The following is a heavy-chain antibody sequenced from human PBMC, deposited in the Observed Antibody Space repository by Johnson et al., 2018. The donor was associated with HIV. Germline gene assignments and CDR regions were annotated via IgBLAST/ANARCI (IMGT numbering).Heavy chain of an antibody. CDR3: ARVESGSSAFDI. J-gene: IGHJ3*02. CDR1: GFTFDDYA. D-gene: IGHD1-26*01. CDR2: ISWNSGSI. V-gene: IGHV3-9*01. Sequence: VQVVESGGGLVQPGRSLRLSCAASGFTFDDYAMHWVRQAPGKGLEWVSGISWNSGSIGYADSVKGRFTISRDNAKNSLYLQMNSLRAEDTALYYCARVESGSSAFDIWGQGTMVTVSS.